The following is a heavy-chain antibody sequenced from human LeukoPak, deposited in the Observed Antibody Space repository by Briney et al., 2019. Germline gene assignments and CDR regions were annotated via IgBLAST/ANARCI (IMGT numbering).Heavy chain of an antibody. V-gene: IGHV3-23*01. J-gene: IGHJ4*02. CDR1: GFTFSSYA. D-gene: IGHD2-2*01. CDR2: ISGSGGST. CDR3: AKGLLGYCSSTSCMGGFDY. Sequence: GGSLRLSCAASGFTFSSYAMSWVRQAPGKGLEWVSAISGSGGSTYYADSVKGRFTISRDNSKNTLYLQMNSLRAEDTAVYYCAKGLLGYCSSTSCMGGFDYWGQGTLVTVSS.